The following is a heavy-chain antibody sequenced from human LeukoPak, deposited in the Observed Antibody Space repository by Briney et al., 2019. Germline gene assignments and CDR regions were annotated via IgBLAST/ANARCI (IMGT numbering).Heavy chain of an antibody. J-gene: IGHJ4*02. Sequence: GGSLRLSCAASGFTFISYSMNWLRQAPGKGLEWVSSISSSSNYICYADSVKGRFTISSDNAKNSVYLQMNSLRAEDTAVYYCARWDRGNFDYWGQGTLVTVSS. CDR3: ARWDRGNFDY. CDR1: GFTFISYS. CDR2: ISSSSNYI. V-gene: IGHV3-21*01. D-gene: IGHD3-16*01.